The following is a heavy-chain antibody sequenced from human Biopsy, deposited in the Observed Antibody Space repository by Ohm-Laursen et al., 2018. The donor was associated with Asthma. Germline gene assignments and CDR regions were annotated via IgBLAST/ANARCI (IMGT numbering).Heavy chain of an antibody. CDR2: VSWNSGSI. V-gene: IGHV3-9*01. D-gene: IGHD6-13*01. CDR1: GFTFDDYA. J-gene: IGHJ4*02. Sequence: SSLRLSCSASGFTFDDYAMHWVRQAPGKGLEWVSGVSWNSGSIDYADSVKGRFTISRDNAKNSLYLQMNSLRGADTALYYCVKDIQLQLWGFDSWGQGTLVTVSS. CDR3: VKDIQLQLWGFDS.